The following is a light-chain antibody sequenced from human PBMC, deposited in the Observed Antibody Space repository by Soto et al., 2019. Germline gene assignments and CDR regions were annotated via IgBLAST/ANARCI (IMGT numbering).Light chain of an antibody. J-gene: IGLJ3*02. CDR2: DTS. CDR1: TGAVTSGHY. V-gene: IGLV7-46*01. Sequence: QAVVTQEPSLTVSPGGTVTLTCGSRTGAVTSGHYPYWFQQKPGQAPRTLIYDTSNKHSWTPARFSGSLLGGKAALALSGAQPEVEAEYYCLLSDSGARVFAGGIKLNVL. CDR3: LLSDSGARV.